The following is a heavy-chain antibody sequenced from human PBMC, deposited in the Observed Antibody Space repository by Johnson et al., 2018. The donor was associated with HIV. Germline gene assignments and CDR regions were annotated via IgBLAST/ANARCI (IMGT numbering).Heavy chain of an antibody. CDR2: IYSGGST. CDR3: ARRALHYDVLTDYPVAANAFDI. Sequence: VQLVESGGGLIQPGGYLRLSCAASGFTVSSNYMSWVRQAPGKGLEWVSVIYSGGSTYYADSGKGRFTISRDNSKNTLYLQMNSLTAADTAVYYCARRALHYDVLTDYPVAANAFDIWGQGTMVTVSS. J-gene: IGHJ3*02. D-gene: IGHD3-9*01. V-gene: IGHV3-53*01. CDR1: GFTVSSNY.